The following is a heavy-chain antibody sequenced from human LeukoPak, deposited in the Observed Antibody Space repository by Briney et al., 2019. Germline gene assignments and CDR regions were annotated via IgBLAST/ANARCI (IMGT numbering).Heavy chain of an antibody. J-gene: IGHJ4*02. CDR2: INPNSGGT. CDR3: ARDRPDGSPYVFDY. V-gene: IGHV1-2*04. CDR1: GYTFTSYY. Sequence: ASVKVSCKASGYTFTSYYMHWVRQAPGQGLEWMGWINPNSGGTNYAQKFQGWVTMTRDTSISTAYMELSRLRSDDTAVYYCARDRPDGSPYVFDYWGQGTLVTVSS. D-gene: IGHD1-26*01.